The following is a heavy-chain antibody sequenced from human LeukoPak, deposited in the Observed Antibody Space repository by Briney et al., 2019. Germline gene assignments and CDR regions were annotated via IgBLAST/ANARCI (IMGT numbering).Heavy chain of an antibody. CDR2: IIPIFGTA. Sequence: VASVKVSCKASGGTFSSYAISWVRQAPGQGPEWMGGIIPIFGTANYAQKFQGGVTITADESTSTAYMELSSLRSEDTAVYYCARGEVGATRESYYYYMDVWGKGTTVTVSS. CDR3: ARGEVGATRESYYYYMDV. V-gene: IGHV1-69*13. D-gene: IGHD1-26*01. J-gene: IGHJ6*03. CDR1: GGTFSSYA.